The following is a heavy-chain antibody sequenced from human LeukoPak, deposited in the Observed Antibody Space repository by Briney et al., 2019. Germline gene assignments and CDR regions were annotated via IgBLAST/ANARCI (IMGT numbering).Heavy chain of an antibody. J-gene: IGHJ6*02. Sequence: GGSLRLSCAASGFTFSSYGMHWVRQAPGKGLEWVAVIWYDGSNKYYADSVKGRFTISRDNSKNTLYLQMNSLRAEDTAVYYCAGYYYYYYGMDVWGQGTTVTVSS. V-gene: IGHV3-33*01. CDR3: AGYYYYYYGMDV. CDR1: GFTFSSYG. CDR2: IWYDGSNK.